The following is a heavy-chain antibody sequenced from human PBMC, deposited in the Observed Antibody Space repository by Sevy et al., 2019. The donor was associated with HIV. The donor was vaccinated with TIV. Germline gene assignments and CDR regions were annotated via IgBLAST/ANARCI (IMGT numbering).Heavy chain of an antibody. J-gene: IGHJ4*02. CDR1: GYSMTSGYF. Sequence: SETLSLTCAVSGYSMTSGYFWGWIRQSPGKGLEWIGSLYHSGTTYYSQSLKSRVTLSVDTSKNQFSLKVRSVTAADTAVYYCARVDSSGWSDYWGQGTLVTVSS. V-gene: IGHV4-38-2*01. CDR3: ARVDSSGWSDY. CDR2: LYHSGTT. D-gene: IGHD6-13*01.